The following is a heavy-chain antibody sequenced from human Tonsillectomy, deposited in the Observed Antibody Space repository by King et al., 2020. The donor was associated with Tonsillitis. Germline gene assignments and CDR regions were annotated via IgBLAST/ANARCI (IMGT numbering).Heavy chain of an antibody. CDR3: AKNQLGSSAWLPPRVFDI. D-gene: IGHD6-19*01. CDR1: GFTFSSYA. CDR2: ISGSGGST. Sequence: DVQLVESGGGLVQPGGSLRLSCAASGFTFSSYAMTWVRQAPGKGLEWVSAISGSGGSTYYADSVKGRFTISRDNSKNTLYLQMNSLRAEDTAVYYCAKNQLGSSAWLPPRVFDIWGQGTMVTVSS. J-gene: IGHJ3*02. V-gene: IGHV3-23*04.